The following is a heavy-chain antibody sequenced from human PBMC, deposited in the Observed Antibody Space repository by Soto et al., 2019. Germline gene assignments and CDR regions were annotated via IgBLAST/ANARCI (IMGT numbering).Heavy chain of an antibody. CDR1: GGTFSRYA. CDR3: AQTLGLAVAGPGRFDL. D-gene: IGHD6-19*01. Sequence: QVQLVQSGAEVKKYGSSVKVSCKASGGTFSRYAISWVRQAPGQGLEWMVGITPMFGTANYAQKFQGRVTITADESTSTAYMELSSLRSDDTAVYYCAQTLGLAVAGPGRFDLWGRGTLVTVSS. J-gene: IGHJ2*01. CDR2: ITPMFGTA. V-gene: IGHV1-69*12.